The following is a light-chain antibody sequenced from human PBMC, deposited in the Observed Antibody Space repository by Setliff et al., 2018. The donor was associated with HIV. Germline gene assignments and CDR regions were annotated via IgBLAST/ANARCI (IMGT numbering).Light chain of an antibody. CDR2: DVS. CDR1: SRDIGDNV. V-gene: IGLV2-23*02. Sequence: QSVLTQPASVSGSPGQSITISCTGTSRDIGDNVVSWYQHYPGRAPKLIIYDVSERPLGVSSRFSASRSGNTASLTISGLQADGEAIYYCSSSTRSPTFLVFATGTKGTVL. CDR3: SSSTRSPTFLV. J-gene: IGLJ1*01.